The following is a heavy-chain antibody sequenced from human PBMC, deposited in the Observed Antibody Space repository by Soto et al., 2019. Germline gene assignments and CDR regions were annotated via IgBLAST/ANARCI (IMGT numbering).Heavy chain of an antibody. CDR1: GFTFSSYA. CDR3: AMDPYSSGWFDY. Sequence: GGSLRLSCAASGFTFSSYAMSWVRQAPGKGLEWVSAISGSGGSTYYADSVKGRFTISRDNSKNTLYLQMNSLRAEDTAVYYCAMDPYSSGWFDYWGQGTLVTVSS. D-gene: IGHD6-19*01. J-gene: IGHJ4*02. V-gene: IGHV3-23*01. CDR2: ISGSGGST.